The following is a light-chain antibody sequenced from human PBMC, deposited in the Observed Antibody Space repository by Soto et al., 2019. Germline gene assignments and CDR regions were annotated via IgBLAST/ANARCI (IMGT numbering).Light chain of an antibody. Sequence: QSALTQPRSVSGSPGQSVTISCTGTSSDVGGYNYVSWYQQHPGKAPKLMIYDVSKRPSGVPDRFSGSKSGNTASLTISGLQAEDEADYYCCSYAGSYTFPLYVFXTGTKVTVL. CDR2: DVS. CDR1: SSDVGGYNY. CDR3: CSYAGSYTFPLYV. J-gene: IGLJ1*01. V-gene: IGLV2-11*01.